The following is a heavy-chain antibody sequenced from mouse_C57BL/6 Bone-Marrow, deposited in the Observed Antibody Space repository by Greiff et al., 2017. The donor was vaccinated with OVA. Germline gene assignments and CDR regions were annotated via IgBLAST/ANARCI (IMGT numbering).Heavy chain of an antibody. CDR3: TTYYRGYAMDY. CDR1: GFNIKDDY. V-gene: IGHV14-4*01. J-gene: IGHJ4*01. D-gene: IGHD1-1*01. CDR2: IDRENGDT. Sequence: DVHLVESGAELVRPGASVKLSCTASGFNIKDDYMHWVKQRPEQGLEWIGWIDRENGDTEYASKFQGKATITADTSSNTAYLQLSSLTSEDTAVYYCTTYYRGYAMDYWGQGTSVTVSS.